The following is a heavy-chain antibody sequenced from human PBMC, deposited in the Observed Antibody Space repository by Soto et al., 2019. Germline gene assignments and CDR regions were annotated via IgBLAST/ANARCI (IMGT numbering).Heavy chain of an antibody. CDR1: GVSISSSNW. V-gene: IGHV4-4*02. CDR2: IYHSGST. J-gene: IGHJ6*02. D-gene: IGHD1-26*01. CDR3: ARVSGSYYYGMDV. Sequence: QVQLQESGPGLVKPSGTLSLTCAVSGVSISSSNWWSWVRQPPGKGLEWIGEIYHSGSTNYNPSLKSRVTISVDQSKNQVSLKLSSVTAADTAVYYCARVSGSYYYGMDVWGQGTTVTVSS.